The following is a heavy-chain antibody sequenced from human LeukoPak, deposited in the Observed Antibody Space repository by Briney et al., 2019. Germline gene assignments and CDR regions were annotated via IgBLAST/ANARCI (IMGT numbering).Heavy chain of an antibody. V-gene: IGHV4-34*01. D-gene: IGHD3-22*01. J-gene: IGHJ6*02. CDR1: GGSFSGSY. CDR2: INHSGST. CDR3: ARAAYYYDSSGYSDGMDV. Sequence: SETLSLTCAVYGGSFSGSYWSWIRQPPGKGLEWIGEINHSGSTNYNPSLKSRVTISVDTSKNQFSLRLSSVTAADTAVYYCARAAYYYDSSGYSDGMDVWGQGTTVTVSS.